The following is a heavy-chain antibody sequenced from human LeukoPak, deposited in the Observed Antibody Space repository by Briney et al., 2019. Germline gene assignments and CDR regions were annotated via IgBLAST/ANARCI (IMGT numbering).Heavy chain of an antibody. D-gene: IGHD3-22*01. V-gene: IGHV3-23*01. J-gene: IGHJ4*02. Sequence: GGSLRLSCAASGFSFSGYAMSWVRQAPGKGMEWVSSISGSGSHTYHADSVKGRFTISRDNSKNTLYLQMNSLRAEDTAVYYCAKDISGYYRPFDYWGQGTLVTVSS. CDR1: GFSFSGYA. CDR2: ISGSGSHT. CDR3: AKDISGYYRPFDY.